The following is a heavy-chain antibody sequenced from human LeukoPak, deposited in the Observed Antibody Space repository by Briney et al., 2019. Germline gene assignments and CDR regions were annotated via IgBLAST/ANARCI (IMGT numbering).Heavy chain of an antibody. CDR2: IYYSGST. V-gene: IGHV4-39*07. Sequence: SETLSLTCTVSGGSISSSSYYWGWIRQPPGKGLEWIGSIYYSGSTYYNPSLKSRVTISVDTSKNQFSLKLSSVTAADTAVYYCARAAYYYDSSGYYATTYYMDVWGKGTTVTVSS. CDR1: GGSISSSSYY. D-gene: IGHD3-22*01. J-gene: IGHJ6*03. CDR3: ARAAYYYDSSGYYATTYYMDV.